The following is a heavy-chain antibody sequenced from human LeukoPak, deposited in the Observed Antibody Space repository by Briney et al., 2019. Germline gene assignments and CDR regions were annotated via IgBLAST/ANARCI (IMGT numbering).Heavy chain of an antibody. D-gene: IGHD6-13*01. CDR1: GFIFDDYG. V-gene: IGHV3-20*04. Sequence: GGSPRLSCAASGFIFDDYGMSWVRQAPGKGLEWVSGINWNGSITGYADSVKGRFTISRDNAKNSLYLQMNSLRAEDTALYYCARVYLSQQLVPGLDYWGQGTLVTVSS. CDR2: INWNGSIT. CDR3: ARVYLSQQLVPGLDY. J-gene: IGHJ4*02.